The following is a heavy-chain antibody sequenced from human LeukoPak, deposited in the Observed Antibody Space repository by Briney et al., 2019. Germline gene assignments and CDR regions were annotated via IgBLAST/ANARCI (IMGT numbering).Heavy chain of an antibody. CDR3: ARHWGDSPNHSDDLYAFDI. CDR1: GDSISNYY. D-gene: IGHD1-14*01. V-gene: IGHV4-59*08. J-gene: IGHJ3*02. CDR2: IYYSGST. Sequence: SETLSLTCTVSGDSISNYYWSWIRQPPGKGLEWIGFIYYSGSTNYNPSLRSRVTISVDTSKNRFSLKLSSVTAADTAVYYCARHWGDSPNHSDDLYAFDIWGQGTMVTVSS.